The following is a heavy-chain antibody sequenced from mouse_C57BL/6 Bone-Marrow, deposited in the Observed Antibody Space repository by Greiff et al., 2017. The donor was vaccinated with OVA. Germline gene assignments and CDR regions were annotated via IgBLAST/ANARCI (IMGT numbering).Heavy chain of an antibody. CDR2: INPNNGGT. CDR1: GYTFTDYN. D-gene: IGHD2-5*01. CDR3: ARWGYSNYWYVDV. Sequence: EVQLQQSGPELVKPGASVKIPCKASGYTFTDYNMDWVKQSHGKSLEWIGDINPNNGGTIYNQKFKGKATLTVDKSSSTAYLELRSLTSEETAVYYCARWGYSNYWYVDVWGTGTTVTVSA. J-gene: IGHJ1*03. V-gene: IGHV1-18*01.